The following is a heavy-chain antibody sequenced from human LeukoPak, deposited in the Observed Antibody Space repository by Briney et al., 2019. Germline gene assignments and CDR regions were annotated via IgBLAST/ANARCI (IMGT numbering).Heavy chain of an antibody. Sequence: GGSLRLSCAASGFTFSVAAMTWVRQAPGKGLEWVSLIGASGESTYYADSVKGRFTISRDNSKNTLSLQMNSLRVEDTALYYCGKDLHFYVAMDVWGQGTTVTVSS. V-gene: IGHV3-23*01. D-gene: IGHD2/OR15-2a*01. J-gene: IGHJ6*02. CDR3: GKDLHFYVAMDV. CDR1: GFTFSVAA. CDR2: IGASGEST.